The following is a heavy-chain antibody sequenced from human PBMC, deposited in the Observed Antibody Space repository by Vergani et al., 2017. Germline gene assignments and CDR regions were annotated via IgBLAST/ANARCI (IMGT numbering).Heavy chain of an antibody. D-gene: IGHD5-12*01. Sequence: QVQLVQSGAEVKKPGASVKVSCKVSGYTLTELPMHWVRQAPRKGLEWMGGFDPEDGETIYAQKFQGRVTMTEATSTDTAYMELSSLRSEDTAVYYCATPRLRFSYYYYYGMDVWGQGTTVTVSS. J-gene: IGHJ6*02. CDR1: GYTLTELP. V-gene: IGHV1-24*01. CDR3: ATPRLRFSYYYYYGMDV. CDR2: FDPEDGET.